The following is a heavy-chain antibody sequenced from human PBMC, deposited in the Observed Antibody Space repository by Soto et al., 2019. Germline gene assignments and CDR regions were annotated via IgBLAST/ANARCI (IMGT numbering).Heavy chain of an antibody. CDR2: ISHSGST. Sequence: QLQLQESGSGLAKPSQTLSLTCAVSGGSISSGGYSWSWIRQPPGKGLEWIGYISHSGSTYYNPSLKSRVTISVDRSKTQFSLKLSSVTDADTAVYYCARGGLLPDYWGQGTLVTVSS. J-gene: IGHJ4*02. CDR1: GGSISSGGYS. CDR3: ARGGLLPDY. D-gene: IGHD6-19*01. V-gene: IGHV4-30-2*01.